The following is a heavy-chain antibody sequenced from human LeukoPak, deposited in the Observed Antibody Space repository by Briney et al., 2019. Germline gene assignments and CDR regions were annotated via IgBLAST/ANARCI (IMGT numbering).Heavy chain of an antibody. V-gene: IGHV1-46*01. Sequence: ASVRVSCKASGYTFTNYYIHWVRQAPGQGLEWMGIINPSGGSATYAQRFQGRVTMTRDTSTSTVYMELSSLRSEDTAVYYCARFNCGSDCYTDYWGQGTLVTVSS. CDR3: ARFNCGSDCYTDY. J-gene: IGHJ4*02. CDR1: GYTFTNYY. D-gene: IGHD2-21*02. CDR2: INPSGGSA.